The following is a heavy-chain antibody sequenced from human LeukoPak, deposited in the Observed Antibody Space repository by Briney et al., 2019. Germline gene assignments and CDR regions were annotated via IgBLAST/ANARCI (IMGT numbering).Heavy chain of an antibody. CDR2: MSPNSGNT. J-gene: IGHJ6*03. CDR1: GYTFTSYD. D-gene: IGHD5-18*01. Sequence: ASVKVSCKASGYTFTSYDINWVRQATGQGLGWMGWMSPNSGNTGYAQKFQGRVTMTRNTSISTAYMELSSLRSEDTAVYYCARDNGGTAMAYYYYYYMDVWGKGTTVTISS. CDR3: ARDNGGTAMAYYYYYYMDV. V-gene: IGHV1-8*01.